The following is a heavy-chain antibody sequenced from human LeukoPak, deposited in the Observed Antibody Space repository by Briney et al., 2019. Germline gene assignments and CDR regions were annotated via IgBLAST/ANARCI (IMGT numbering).Heavy chain of an antibody. CDR1: GITFRSYG. J-gene: IGHJ5*02. D-gene: IGHD4-17*01. Sequence: PGGSLGLSCAASGITFRSYGMHWVRQAPGKGLEWVAVLTYDGLHKSYADSVKGRFSISRDNSKNTLYLQMNSLRADDTAVYYCAKGARGDTVTSIVGLNWFDPWGQGTLVTVSS. V-gene: IGHV3-30*18. CDR3: AKGARGDTVTSIVGLNWFDP. CDR2: LTYDGLHK.